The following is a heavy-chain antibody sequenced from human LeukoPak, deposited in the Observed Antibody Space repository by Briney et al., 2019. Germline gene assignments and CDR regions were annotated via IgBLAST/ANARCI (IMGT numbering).Heavy chain of an antibody. CDR3: ARAWIFGVVGND. D-gene: IGHD3-3*01. CDR2: TYYSGST. V-gene: IGHV4-59*08. J-gene: IGHJ4*02. Sequence: PSETLSLTCSVSGGSINNYYWNWIRQSPGGRLEWIGNTYYSGSTYYNPSLESRVTISIDTSKTHLSLKLSSVSAADTAVYYCARAWIFGVVGNDWGQGTQVTVSS. CDR1: GGSINNYY.